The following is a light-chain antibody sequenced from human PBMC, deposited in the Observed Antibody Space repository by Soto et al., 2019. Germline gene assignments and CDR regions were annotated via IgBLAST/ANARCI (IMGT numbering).Light chain of an antibody. CDR3: HQSYSTPPFT. J-gene: IGKJ3*01. V-gene: IGKV1-39*01. CDR1: QSISSY. Sequence: DIQMTQSPSSLSASVGDRVTITCRASQSISSYFNWSQQKPGKAPKLLIYAASSLQSGVLSRFSDSGSGTDFLLTISSLQPEDFVTYWCHQSYSTPPFTFGPATKVHIK. CDR2: AAS.